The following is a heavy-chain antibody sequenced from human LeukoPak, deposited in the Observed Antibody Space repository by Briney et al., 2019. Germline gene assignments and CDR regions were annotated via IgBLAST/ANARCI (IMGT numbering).Heavy chain of an antibody. Sequence: GGSLRLSCAASGFTVSNNFMSWVRQTPEKGLEWVSVIYSDGNTYYADSVKGRFTISRDSSKNTLYLQMNSLRAEDTAVYYCARSGSGWFDFWGQGTLVTVSS. CDR2: IYSDGNT. CDR3: ARSGSGWFDF. D-gene: IGHD6-19*01. CDR1: GFTVSNNF. V-gene: IGHV3-53*01. J-gene: IGHJ4*02.